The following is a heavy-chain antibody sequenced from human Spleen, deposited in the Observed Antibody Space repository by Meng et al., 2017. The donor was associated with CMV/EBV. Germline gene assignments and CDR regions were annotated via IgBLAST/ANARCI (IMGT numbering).Heavy chain of an antibody. CDR2: IYHRGTT. CDR3: ARRMYDSSSYYYTLFDY. CDR1: GSISNSNW. Sequence: GSISNSNWWSWVRQPPGKALEWLGEIYHRGTTKYNPSLKSRVTISVDKSKNQFSLKLSSVTAADTAIYYCARRMYDSSSYYYTLFDYWGQGTLVTVSS. D-gene: IGHD3-22*01. V-gene: IGHV4-4*02. J-gene: IGHJ4*02.